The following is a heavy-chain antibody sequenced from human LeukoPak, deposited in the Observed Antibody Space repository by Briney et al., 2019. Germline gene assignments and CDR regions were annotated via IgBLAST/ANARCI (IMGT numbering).Heavy chain of an antibody. V-gene: IGHV1-58*01. Sequence: SVKVSCKASGFTFTSSAVQWVRQARGQRLEWIGWIVVGSGNTNYAQKFQERVTITRDMSTSTAYMELSSLRSEDTAVYYCAAEAVPAAIEEDDAFDIWGQGTMVTVSS. CDR1: GFTFTSSA. CDR2: IVVGSGNT. J-gene: IGHJ3*02. CDR3: AAEAVPAAIEEDDAFDI. D-gene: IGHD2-2*01.